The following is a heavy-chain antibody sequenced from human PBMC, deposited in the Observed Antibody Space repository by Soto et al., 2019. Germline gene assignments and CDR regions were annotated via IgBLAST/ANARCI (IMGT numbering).Heavy chain of an antibody. Sequence: SETLSLTCTVSGDSIGGVGYWSWIRQFPGRGLEWIGCISSSGSTYYNPALNNRISLSLDTSQNQFSLKLLSVTAADTAIYYCARSGATGIVSPSHRFDTWGQGTLVSVSS. CDR1: GDSIGGVGY. CDR3: ARSGATGIVSPSHRFDT. CDR2: ISSSGST. D-gene: IGHD1-1*01. V-gene: IGHV4-31*03. J-gene: IGHJ5*02.